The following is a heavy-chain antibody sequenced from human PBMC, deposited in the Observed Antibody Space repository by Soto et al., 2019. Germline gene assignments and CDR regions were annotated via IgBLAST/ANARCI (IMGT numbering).Heavy chain of an antibody. D-gene: IGHD2-21*02. J-gene: IGHJ4*02. CDR3: ARAGGDQAKYYFDY. CDR2: INHSGST. Sequence: SETLSLTCAVYGGSFSGYYWSWIRQPPGKGLEWIGEINHSGSTNYNPSLKSRVTISVDTSKNQFSLKLSSVTAADTAVYYCARAGGDQAKYYFDYWGQGTLVTVSS. CDR1: GGSFSGYY. V-gene: IGHV4-34*01.